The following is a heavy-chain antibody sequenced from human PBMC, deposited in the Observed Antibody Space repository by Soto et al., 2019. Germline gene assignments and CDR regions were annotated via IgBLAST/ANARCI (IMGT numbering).Heavy chain of an antibody. CDR3: ARSAVADFDNWFDP. V-gene: IGHV3-30-3*01. CDR2: ISYDGSNK. Sequence: QVQLVESGGGVVQPGRSLRLSCAASGFTFSSYAMHWVRQAPGKGLEWVAVISYDGSNKYYADSVKGRFTISRDNSKNTLYLQMNSVRAEDTAVYYCARSAVADFDNWFDPWGQGTLVTVSS. CDR1: GFTFSSYA. D-gene: IGHD6-19*01. J-gene: IGHJ5*02.